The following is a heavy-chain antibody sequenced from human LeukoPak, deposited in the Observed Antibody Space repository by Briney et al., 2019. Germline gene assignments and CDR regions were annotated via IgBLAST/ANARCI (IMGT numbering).Heavy chain of an antibody. J-gene: IGHJ4*02. CDR1: GFLFSSYG. CDR3: AKDPGYCSGAICQPYFHS. CDR2: ISHDGNYE. Sequence: GGSLRLSCAASGFLFSSYGMHWVRQAPGKGLVWVALISHDGNYEYYADSVKGRFTISRDNSKNTLYLQMNSLRAEDTAVYYCAKDPGYCSGAICQPYFHSWGQGTLVTVSS. V-gene: IGHV3-30*18. D-gene: IGHD2-15*01.